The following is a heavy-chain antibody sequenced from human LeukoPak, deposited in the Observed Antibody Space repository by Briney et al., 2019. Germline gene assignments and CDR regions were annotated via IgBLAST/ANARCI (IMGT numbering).Heavy chain of an antibody. J-gene: IGHJ4*02. CDR1: GGSISSYY. Sequence: SETLSLTCAVSGGSISSYYWSWIRQPPGKGLECIGYISSSGSTNYNPSLESRVTISKDMSKKQFSLKLSSVTAADTALYYCARLIYNTYTNNWRFDYWGQETLVTVSS. CDR2: ISSSGST. V-gene: IGHV4-4*08. D-gene: IGHD1-1*01. CDR3: ARLIYNTYTNNWRFDY.